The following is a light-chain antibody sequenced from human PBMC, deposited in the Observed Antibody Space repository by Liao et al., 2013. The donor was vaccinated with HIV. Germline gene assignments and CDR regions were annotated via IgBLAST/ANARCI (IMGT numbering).Light chain of an antibody. CDR3: QTWDLSTTV. J-gene: IGLJ2*01. CDR1: KLVDTY. CDR2: HDT. V-gene: IGLV3-1*01. Sequence: SYDLTQPPSVSVSPGQTATITCSGHKLVDTYACWYQQKPGQSPLLVMYHDTKRPSGIPERFSGSSSGNTATLTISETQAIDEADYYCQTWDLSTTVFGGGTKLTVL.